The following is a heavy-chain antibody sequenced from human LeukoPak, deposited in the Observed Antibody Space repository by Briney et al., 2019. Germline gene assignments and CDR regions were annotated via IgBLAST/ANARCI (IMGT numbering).Heavy chain of an antibody. CDR2: INHIGST. CDR3: ARWSTIFGVVTRIYYYYYGMDV. V-gene: IGHV4-34*01. J-gene: IGHJ6*02. Sequence: SETLSLTCAVYGGSFSGYYWSWIRQPPGKGLEWIGEINHIGSTNYNPSLKSRVTISVDTSKNQFSLKLSSVTAADTAVYYCARWSTIFGVVTRIYYYYYGMDVWGQGTTVTVSS. D-gene: IGHD3-3*01. CDR1: GGSFSGYY.